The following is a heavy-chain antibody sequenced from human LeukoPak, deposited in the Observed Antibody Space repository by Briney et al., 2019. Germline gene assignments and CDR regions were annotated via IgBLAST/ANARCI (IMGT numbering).Heavy chain of an antibody. J-gene: IGHJ4*02. Sequence: PSETLSLTCTVTGGSTSIYYWSWIRQPPGKGLECIGYTSYSGSTDYSPSLKSRVTISLDTSKNQFSLRLTSVTAADTAVYYCARTARVFDYWGQGILVTVSS. D-gene: IGHD2-21*02. CDR2: TSYSGST. CDR1: GGSTSIYY. CDR3: ARTARVFDY. V-gene: IGHV4-59*01.